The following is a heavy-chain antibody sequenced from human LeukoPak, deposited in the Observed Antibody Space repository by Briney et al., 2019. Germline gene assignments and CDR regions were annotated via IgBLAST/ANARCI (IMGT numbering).Heavy chain of an antibody. CDR2: IYYSGST. CDR1: GGSISSSSYY. D-gene: IGHD2-15*01. J-gene: IGHJ4*02. Sequence: PSETLSLTCTVSGGSISSSSYYWGWIRQPPGKGLEWIGSIYYSGSTYYNPSLKSRVTISVDTPKNQFSLKLSSVTAADTAVYYCARVGWQLLEPNFDYWGQGTLVTVSS. CDR3: ARVGWQLLEPNFDY. V-gene: IGHV4-39*01.